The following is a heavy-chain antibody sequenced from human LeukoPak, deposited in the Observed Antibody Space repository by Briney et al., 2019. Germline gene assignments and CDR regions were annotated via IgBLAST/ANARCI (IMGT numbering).Heavy chain of an antibody. Sequence: PGGSLRLSCAASGFTLSHYYMTWIRQAPGKGLEWLSCISSSGDTIYYADSVKGRFTVSRDNAENSLYLQMNSLRAKDTAMYYCARQGSEIDYWGQGTLVTVSS. CDR2: ISSSGDTI. CDR3: ARQGSEIDY. J-gene: IGHJ4*02. CDR1: GFTLSHYY. V-gene: IGHV3-11*01.